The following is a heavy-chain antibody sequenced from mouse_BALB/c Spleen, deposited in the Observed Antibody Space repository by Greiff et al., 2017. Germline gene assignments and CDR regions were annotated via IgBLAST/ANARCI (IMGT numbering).Heavy chain of an antibody. D-gene: IGHD2-10*01. CDR1: GFTFSSFG. Sequence: EVMLVESGGGLVQPGGSRKLSCAASGFTFSSFGMHWVRQAPEKGLEWVAYISSGSSTIYYADTVKGRFTISRDNPTNTLFLQMTSLRSEDTAMYYCARRSYYGNYDAMDYWGQGTSVTVSS. V-gene: IGHV5-17*02. J-gene: IGHJ4*01. CDR2: ISSGSSTI. CDR3: ARRSYYGNYDAMDY.